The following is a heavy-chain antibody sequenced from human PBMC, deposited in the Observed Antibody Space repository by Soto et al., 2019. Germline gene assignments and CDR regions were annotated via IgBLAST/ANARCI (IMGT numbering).Heavy chain of an antibody. CDR3: AREDDFWSAFLAY. CDR2: IFYSGST. CDR1: GGSISSYY. Sequence: SETLSLTCTVSGGSISSYYWSWIRQPPGKGLELIGYIFYSGSTNYNPSLKSRVTISVDTSKNQFSLKLRSVTAADTAVYYCAREDDFWSAFLAYWGQGTLVTVST. V-gene: IGHV4-59*01. J-gene: IGHJ4*02. D-gene: IGHD3-3*01.